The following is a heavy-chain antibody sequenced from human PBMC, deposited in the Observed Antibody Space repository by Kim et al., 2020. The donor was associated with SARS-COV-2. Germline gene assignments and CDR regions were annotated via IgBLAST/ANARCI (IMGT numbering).Heavy chain of an antibody. D-gene: IGHD3-9*01. Sequence: SETLSLTCAVYGGSFSGYYWSWIRQPPGKGLEWIGEINHSGSTNYNPSLKSRVTISVDTSKNQFSLKLSSVTAADTAVYYCARGQPYYDILTGYYSRMDKKNWFDPWGQGTLVTVSS. CDR3: ARGQPYYDILTGYYSRMDKKNWFDP. J-gene: IGHJ5*02. V-gene: IGHV4-34*01. CDR2: INHSGST. CDR1: GGSFSGYY.